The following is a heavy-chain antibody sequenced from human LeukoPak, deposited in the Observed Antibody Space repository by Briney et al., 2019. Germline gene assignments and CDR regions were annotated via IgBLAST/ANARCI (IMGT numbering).Heavy chain of an antibody. Sequence: SETLSLTCTVSGGSVSSGSYYWSWIRQSPGKGLEWIGHIYYRGSTNYNPSLKSRVTILIDTSNNQFSLSLRSVTAADTAIYYCARGGYSSDRDNCLDPWGQGTLVTVSS. CDR1: GGSVSSGSYY. D-gene: IGHD6-25*01. CDR2: IYYRGST. CDR3: ARGGYSSDRDNCLDP. V-gene: IGHV4-61*01. J-gene: IGHJ5*02.